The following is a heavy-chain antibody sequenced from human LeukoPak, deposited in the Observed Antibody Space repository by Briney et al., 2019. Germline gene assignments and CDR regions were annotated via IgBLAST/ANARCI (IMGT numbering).Heavy chain of an antibody. D-gene: IGHD6-13*01. V-gene: IGHV4-39*01. CDR2: ISYIGNT. Sequence: SETLSLTCTVSGGSISSGSYSWVWIRQPPRKGLEYIANISYIGNTEYNPSLKNRVTLSVDTSKNQFSLNLNSVTATDTAVYYCAREEASAGDYWGQGTLVTVSS. J-gene: IGHJ4*02. CDR1: GGSISSGSYS. CDR3: AREEASAGDY.